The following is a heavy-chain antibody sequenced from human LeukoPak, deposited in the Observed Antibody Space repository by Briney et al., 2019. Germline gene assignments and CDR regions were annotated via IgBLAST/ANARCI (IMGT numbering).Heavy chain of an antibody. CDR1: GFTFGTYA. CDR2: ISGSGGTT. D-gene: IGHD3-10*01. V-gene: IGHV3-23*01. CDR3: AKDTGSRGLYRLKPDY. Sequence: PGGSLRLSCAASGFTFGTYAMSWVRQAPGKGLEWVSCISGSGGTTYYADSVKGRFTVSRDNSKNTLFLQMNSLRPEDTAVYYCAKDTGSRGLYRLKPDYWGQGALVTVSS. J-gene: IGHJ4*02.